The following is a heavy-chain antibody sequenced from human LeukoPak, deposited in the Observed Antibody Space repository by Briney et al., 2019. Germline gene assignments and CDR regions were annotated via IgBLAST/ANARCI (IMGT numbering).Heavy chain of an antibody. CDR1: GYGFTSYW. Sequence: GESLKISCKGSGYGFTSYWIGWVRQMPGKGLEWMGIIYPGDSDTRYSPSFQGQVTISADKSISTAYLQWSSLKASDTAMYYCARHVSYSSGWNTFDYWGQGTLVTVSS. CDR3: ARHVSYSSGWNTFDY. CDR2: IYPGDSDT. J-gene: IGHJ4*02. D-gene: IGHD6-19*01. V-gene: IGHV5-51*01.